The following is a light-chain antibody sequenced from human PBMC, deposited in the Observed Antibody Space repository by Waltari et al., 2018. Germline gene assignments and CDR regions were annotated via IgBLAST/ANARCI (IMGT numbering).Light chain of an antibody. Sequence: QSALTQPASVSGSPEQSITISCTGTSSDVGSYNLVSWYQQHPGKAPKLLIYEGSKRPSGISMRFSGSKSGNTASLTISGLQAEDEADYYCSAYAGSTTFVIFGGGTKLTVL. CDR3: SAYAGSTTFVI. J-gene: IGLJ2*01. CDR1: SSDVGSYNL. V-gene: IGLV2-23*03. CDR2: EGS.